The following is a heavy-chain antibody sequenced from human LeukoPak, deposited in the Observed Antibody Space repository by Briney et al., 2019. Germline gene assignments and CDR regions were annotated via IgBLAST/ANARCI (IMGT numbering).Heavy chain of an antibody. J-gene: IGHJ4*02. CDR2: ISGSGGST. Sequence: GGSLRLSCAASGFTFSSYVMSWVRQAPGKGLEWVSAISGSGGSTYYADSVKGRFTISRDNSKNTLYLQMNSLRAEDTAVYYCAKDPAFGVVTPFDYWGQGTLVTVSS. CDR3: AKDPAFGVVTPFDY. CDR1: GFTFSSYV. V-gene: IGHV3-23*01. D-gene: IGHD3-3*01.